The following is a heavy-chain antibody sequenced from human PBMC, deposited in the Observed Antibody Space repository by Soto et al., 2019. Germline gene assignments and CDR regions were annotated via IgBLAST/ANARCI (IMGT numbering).Heavy chain of an antibody. CDR2: IWYDGNTE. J-gene: IGHJ6*02. CDR3: ARNRVGGYGYAAGYGMDV. V-gene: IGHV3-33*01. Sequence: QVQLVDSGGGVVQPGRSLRLSCAASGFTFKNYDMHWVRQAPGKGLEWVALIWYDGNTEFFAESVKGRFTISRDNSNNTLYLQMNRLRAEDSGVYDCARNRVGGYGYAAGYGMDVWGQGTTVTVSS. D-gene: IGHD5-18*01. CDR1: GFTFKNYD.